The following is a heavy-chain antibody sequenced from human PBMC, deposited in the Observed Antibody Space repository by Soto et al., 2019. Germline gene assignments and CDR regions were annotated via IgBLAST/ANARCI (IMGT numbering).Heavy chain of an antibody. J-gene: IGHJ1*01. CDR2: IYYSGNT. D-gene: IGHD6-19*01. CDR1: GDSISRSDYY. CDR3: ARPGQYSSGWTGPWEYFQH. Sequence: QLQLQESGPGLVKPSETLSLTCTVSGDSISRSDYYWGWIRQPPGKGLEWMGSIYYSGNTYDTPSLKRPDTISVHPSKNQFSLKLSPVTAADTGVYYCARPGQYSSGWTGPWEYFQHWGHGTLVTVSS. V-gene: IGHV4-39*01.